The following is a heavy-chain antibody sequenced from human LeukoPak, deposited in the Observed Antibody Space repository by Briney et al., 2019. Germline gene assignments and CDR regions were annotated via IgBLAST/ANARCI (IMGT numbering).Heavy chain of an antibody. CDR3: ARHVQDLGIKV. Sequence: SETLSLTCAGYGGSFSGYYRSWIRQPPGKGLEWIGEINHSGSTNYNPSLKSRVTVSEDMSKNHFSLRLSSVTAADTAVYYCARHVQDLGIKVWGQGTTVTVSS. V-gene: IGHV4-34*01. CDR2: INHSGST. CDR1: GGSFSGYY. J-gene: IGHJ6*02.